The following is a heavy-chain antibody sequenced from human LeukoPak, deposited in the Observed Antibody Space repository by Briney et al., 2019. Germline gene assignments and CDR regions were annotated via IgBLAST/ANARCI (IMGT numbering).Heavy chain of an antibody. CDR2: IKDTGSNFTA. V-gene: IGHV3-72*01. CDR3: ATIRGVMGY. J-gene: IGHJ4*01. D-gene: IGHD3-10*01. Sequence: GGSLRLSCAASGFTFSDYFMTWIRQAPGKGLEWVGRIKDTGSNFTAQYAASLKGRVTISRDDSSNSLCLQINSLETEDTAVYYCATIRGVMGYWGDGTLVTVSS. CDR1: GFTFSDYF.